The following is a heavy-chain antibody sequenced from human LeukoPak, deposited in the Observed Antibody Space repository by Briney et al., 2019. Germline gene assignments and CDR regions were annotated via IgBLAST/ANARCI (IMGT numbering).Heavy chain of an antibody. CDR3: EGECFGESI. CDR1: GFTYSSSN. J-gene: IGHJ4*02. CDR2: ISYDGTKT. V-gene: IGHV3-30*04. Sequence: GGSLTLSCAPSGFTYSSSNLHWVRQSPAKELEGLALISYDGTKTYYAESVKGRFTVSKNNSKNTLFIQMNSQSAEDTATYYCEGECFGESIWGQGARVTVSS. D-gene: IGHD3-10*01.